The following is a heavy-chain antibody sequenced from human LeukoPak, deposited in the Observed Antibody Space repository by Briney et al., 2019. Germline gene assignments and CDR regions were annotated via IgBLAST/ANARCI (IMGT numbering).Heavy chain of an antibody. CDR1: GFTFSSYW. V-gene: IGHV3-7*01. CDR2: IKQDGSEK. D-gene: IGHD3-3*01. J-gene: IGHJ5*02. CDR3: ARDVPITIFGVVTPIASPFDP. Sequence: GGSLRLSCAASGFTFSSYWMSWVRQAPGKGLEWGANIKQDGSEKYYVDSVKGRFTISRDNAKNSLYLQMNSLRAEDTAVYYCARDVPITIFGVVTPIASPFDPWGQGTLVTVSS.